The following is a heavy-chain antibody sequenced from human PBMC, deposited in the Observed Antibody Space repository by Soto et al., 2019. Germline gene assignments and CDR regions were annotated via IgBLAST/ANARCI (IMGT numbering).Heavy chain of an antibody. CDR2: IWYDGSNK. D-gene: IGHD3-3*01. Sequence: GSLRLSCAASGFTFSSYGMHWVRQAPGKGLEWVAVIWYDGSNKYYADSVKGRFTISRDNSKNTLYLQMNSLRAEDTAVYYCARGPYSYDFWSGYFGGVDYWGQGTLVTVSS. V-gene: IGHV3-33*01. CDR3: ARGPYSYDFWSGYFGGVDY. J-gene: IGHJ4*02. CDR1: GFTFSSYG.